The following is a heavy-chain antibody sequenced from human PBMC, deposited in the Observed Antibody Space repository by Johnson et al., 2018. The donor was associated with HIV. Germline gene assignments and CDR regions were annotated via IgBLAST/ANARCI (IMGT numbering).Heavy chain of an antibody. CDR2: ISTSGSTI. CDR3: ARSVHDYSDYLWGRDACDI. V-gene: IGHV3-11*04. Sequence: QVQLVESGGGLVQPGRSLRLSCAASGFTFSDYYMSWIRQAPGKGLEWVSYISTSGSTIYYADSVKGRFTISRDNAKNSLYLQMNSLRAEDTAVYYCARSVHDYSDYLWGRDACDIWGQGTMVIVSS. D-gene: IGHD4-11*01. CDR1: GFTFSDYY. J-gene: IGHJ3*02.